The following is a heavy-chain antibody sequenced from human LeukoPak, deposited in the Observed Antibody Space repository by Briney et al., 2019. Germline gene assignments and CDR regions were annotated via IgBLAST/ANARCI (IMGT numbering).Heavy chain of an antibody. J-gene: IGHJ4*02. CDR1: GFTFDDYA. CDR3: AKDGLVIHQASYFDY. V-gene: IGHV3-66*01. CDR2: IYSGGST. Sequence: GGSLRLSCAASGFTFDDYAMHWVRQAPGKGLEWVSVIYSGGSTYYADSVKGRFTISRDNSKNTLYLQMNSLRAEDTAVYYCAKDGLVIHQASYFDYWGQGTLVTVSS. D-gene: IGHD3-22*01.